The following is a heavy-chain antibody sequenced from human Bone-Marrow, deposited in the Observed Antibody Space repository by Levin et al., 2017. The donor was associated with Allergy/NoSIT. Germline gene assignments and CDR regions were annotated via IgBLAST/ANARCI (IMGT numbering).Heavy chain of an antibody. CDR2: ISSSSSYI. CDR3: ASPSSYYYDSSGSYYDYGLDV. CDR1: GFTFSTYS. D-gene: IGHD3-22*01. Sequence: SGGSLRLSCAASGFTFSTYSMNWVRQAPGKGLEWVSSISSSSSYIYYADSVKGRFTISRDNAKKSLYLQMNSLRAEDTAVYYCASPSSYYYDSSGSYYDYGLDVWGQGTTVTVSS. V-gene: IGHV3-21*01. J-gene: IGHJ6*02.